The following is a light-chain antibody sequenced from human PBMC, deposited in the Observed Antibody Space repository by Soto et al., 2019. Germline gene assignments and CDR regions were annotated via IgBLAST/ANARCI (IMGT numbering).Light chain of an antibody. J-gene: IGKJ4*01. CDR1: QSVDRN. CDR3: QQYDSWPLT. V-gene: IGKV3D-15*01. CDR2: GAT. Sequence: EIVMTQSPGTLSVSTEEGATLSCRASQSVDRNLAWYQQKPGQAPRLLIYGATTRPTGIPDRFSGSGSGTEFSLTISSLQSEDFAVYYCQQYDSWPLTFGGGPNVEIK.